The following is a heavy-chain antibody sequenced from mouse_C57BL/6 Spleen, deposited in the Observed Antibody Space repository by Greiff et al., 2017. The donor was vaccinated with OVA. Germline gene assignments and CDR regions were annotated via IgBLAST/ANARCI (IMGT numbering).Heavy chain of an antibody. D-gene: IGHD2-1*01. Sequence: VQLQQSGAELVRPGTSVKVSCKASGYAFTNYLIEWVKQRPGQGLEWIGEINHGSGGTNYTETFKGKATLTADKSSSTAYMQLSSLTSEDSAVYCCARGAVYYGNYYAMDYWGQGTSVTVSS. V-gene: IGHV1-54*01. J-gene: IGHJ4*01. CDR3: ARGAVYYGNYYAMDY. CDR1: GYAFTNYL. CDR2: INHGSGGT.